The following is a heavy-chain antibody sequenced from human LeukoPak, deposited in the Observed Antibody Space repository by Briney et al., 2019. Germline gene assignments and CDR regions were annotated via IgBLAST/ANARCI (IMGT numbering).Heavy chain of an antibody. V-gene: IGHV3-23*01. CDR3: AKDRNVVIPAPDY. CDR1: GFIFGSYA. Sequence: GGSLRLSCAASGFIFGSYAMSWVRQAPEKGLEWVSSISDDGDNTFYGDPVKGRFTIYRDNSKNTLYLQMSSLRAEDTAVYYCAKDRNVVIPAPDYWGQGTLVTVS. CDR2: ISDDGDNT. J-gene: IGHJ4*02. D-gene: IGHD2-2*01.